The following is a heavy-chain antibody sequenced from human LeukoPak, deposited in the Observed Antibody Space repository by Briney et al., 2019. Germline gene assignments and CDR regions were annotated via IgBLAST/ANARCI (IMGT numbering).Heavy chain of an antibody. CDR1: GGSISSYY. Sequence: PSETLSLTCTASGGSISSYYWSWIRQPAGKGLEWIGRIYTSGSTNYNPSLKSRVTMSVDTSKNQFSLKLSSVTAADTAVYYCARVTVLYSSSCWFDPWGQGTLVTVSS. V-gene: IGHV4-4*07. D-gene: IGHD6-6*01. CDR2: IYTSGST. J-gene: IGHJ5*02. CDR3: ARVTVLYSSSCWFDP.